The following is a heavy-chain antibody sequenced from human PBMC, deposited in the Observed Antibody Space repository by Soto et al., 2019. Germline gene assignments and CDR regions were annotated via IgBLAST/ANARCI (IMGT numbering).Heavy chain of an antibody. CDR1: GFTFSSYA. CDR3: AKCPTVTTGIHNWFDP. D-gene: IGHD4-4*01. Sequence: EVQLLESGGGLVQPGGSLRLSCAASGFTFSSYAMSWVRQAPGKGLEWVSAISGSGGSTYYADSVKGRFTISRDNSKNTLYLQMNSLRAEDTAVYYCAKCPTVTTGIHNWFDPWGQGTLVTVSS. J-gene: IGHJ5*02. V-gene: IGHV3-23*01. CDR2: ISGSGGST.